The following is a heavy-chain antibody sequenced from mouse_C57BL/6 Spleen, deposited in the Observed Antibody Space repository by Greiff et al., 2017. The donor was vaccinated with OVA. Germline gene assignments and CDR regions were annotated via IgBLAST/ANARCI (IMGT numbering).Heavy chain of an antibody. D-gene: IGHD1-3*01. CDR3: ARGPYNLRFDY. J-gene: IGHJ2*01. CDR1: GYTFTSYW. V-gene: IGHV1-53*01. Sequence: QVQLQQPGTELVKPGASVKLSCKASGYTFTSYWMHWVKQRPGQGLEWIGNINRRKGGRKDKEKFKSKATLTVDKSSSTAYMQLSSLTSEDSAVYYCARGPYNLRFDYWGQGTTLTVSS. CDR2: INRRKGGR.